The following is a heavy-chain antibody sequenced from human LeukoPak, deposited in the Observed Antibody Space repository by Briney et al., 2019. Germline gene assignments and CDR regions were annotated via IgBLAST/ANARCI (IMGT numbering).Heavy chain of an antibody. V-gene: IGHV3-30-3*01. CDR1: GFIFSSYA. D-gene: IGHD2-15*01. J-gene: IGHJ4*02. CDR3: ARDRVLHFDY. Sequence: GGSLRLSCVASGFIFSSYAMHWVRQAPGKGLEWVAVISYDGSNKYYADSVKGRFTISRDNSKNTLYLQMNSLRAEDTAVYYCARDRVLHFDYWGQGTLVTVSS. CDR2: ISYDGSNK.